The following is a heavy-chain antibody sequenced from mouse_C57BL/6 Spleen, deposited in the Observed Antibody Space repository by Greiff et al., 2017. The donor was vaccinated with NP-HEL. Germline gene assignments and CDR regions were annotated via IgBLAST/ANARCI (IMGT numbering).Heavy chain of an antibody. J-gene: IGHJ4*01. V-gene: IGHV1-55*01. CDR3: AREDYYGSSSYAMDY. Sequence: QVQLQQPGAELVKPGASVKMSCKASGYTFTSYWITWVKQRPGQGLEWIGDIYPGSGSTNYNEKFKSKATLTVDTSSSTAYMQLSSLTSEDSAVYDCAREDYYGSSSYAMDYWGQGTSVTVSS. D-gene: IGHD1-1*01. CDR2: IYPGSGST. CDR1: GYTFTSYW.